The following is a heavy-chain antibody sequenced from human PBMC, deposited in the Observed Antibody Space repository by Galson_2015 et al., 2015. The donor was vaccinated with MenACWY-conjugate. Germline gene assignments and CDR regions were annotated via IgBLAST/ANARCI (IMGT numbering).Heavy chain of an antibody. CDR1: GFTFNNYW. J-gene: IGHJ4*02. CDR2: IKQDGSEK. Sequence: SLRLSCAASGFTFNNYWMSWVRQVPGKGPEWVANIKQDGSEKYYVDSVKGRFTISRDNAKNSLYLQMNSLRAEDTAVYYCARLAVPGLNWGQGTLVTVSS. CDR3: ARLAVPGLN. V-gene: IGHV3-7*01. D-gene: IGHD6-19*01.